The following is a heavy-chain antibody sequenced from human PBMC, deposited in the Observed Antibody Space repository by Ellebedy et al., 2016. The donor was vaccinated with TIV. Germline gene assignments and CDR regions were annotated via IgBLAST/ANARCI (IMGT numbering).Heavy chain of an antibody. CDR1: GFPFRNYW. J-gene: IGHJ6*02. CDR3: ARDQRAALDLKYFFGMDV. D-gene: IGHD6-25*01. V-gene: IGHV3-74*01. Sequence: PGGSLRLSCAASGFPFRNYWMHWVRQVPGKGLVWVSRINTEGTDTNYAEFVKGRFTISRDNAKNTLNLQMSGLRVEDTAVYYCARDQRAALDLKYFFGMDVWGRGTTVIVSS. CDR2: INTEGTDT.